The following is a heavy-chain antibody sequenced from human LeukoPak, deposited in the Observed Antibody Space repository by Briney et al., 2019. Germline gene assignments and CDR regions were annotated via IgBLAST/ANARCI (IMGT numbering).Heavy chain of an antibody. CDR1: GGSISSYY. D-gene: IGHD5-12*01. CDR3: AREVVATGYYFDY. CDR2: IYCSGST. J-gene: IGHJ4*02. V-gene: IGHV4-59*01. Sequence: PSETLSLTCTVSGGSISSYYWSWIRQPPGKGLEWIGYIYCSGSTNYNPSLKSRVTISVDTSKNQFSLKLNSVTAADTAVYYCAREVVATGYYFDYWGQGTLVTVSS.